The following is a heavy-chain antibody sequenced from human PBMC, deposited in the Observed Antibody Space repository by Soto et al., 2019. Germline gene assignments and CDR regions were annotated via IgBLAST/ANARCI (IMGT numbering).Heavy chain of an antibody. CDR2: ISAYNGNT. J-gene: IGHJ4*02. CDR3: ARAYGVGLGYSGYDLSYVFDY. V-gene: IGHV1-18*01. D-gene: IGHD5-12*01. Sequence: QVQLVQSGAEVKKPGASVKVSCKASGYTFTSYGISWVRQAPGQGLEWMGWISAYNGNTNYAQKLQGRVTMTTDTSTSTAYMELRSLRSDDTAVYYCARAYGVGLGYSGYDLSYVFDYCGQGTLVTVSS. CDR1: GYTFTSYG.